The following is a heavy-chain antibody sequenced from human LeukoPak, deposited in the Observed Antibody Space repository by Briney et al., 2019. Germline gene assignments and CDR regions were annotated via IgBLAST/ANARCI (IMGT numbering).Heavy chain of an antibody. Sequence: GGSLRLSCAASGFTFSSYAMHWVRQAPGKGLEYVSAISSNGGSTYYADSVKGRFTISRDNANNSLFLQMNSLRAEDTAVYYCAREVVIVPDYFYYGLDVWGQGTTVSVSS. CDR3: AREVVIVPDYFYYGLDV. J-gene: IGHJ6*02. CDR2: ISSNGGST. V-gene: IGHV3-64*02. CDR1: GFTFSSYA. D-gene: IGHD2/OR15-2a*01.